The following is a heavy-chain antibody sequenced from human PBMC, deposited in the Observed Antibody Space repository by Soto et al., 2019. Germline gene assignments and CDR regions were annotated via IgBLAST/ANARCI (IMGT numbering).Heavy chain of an antibody. CDR2: IAYDSSYK. D-gene: IGHD6-19*01. CDR1: GFTFSSHG. J-gene: IGHJ4*02. Sequence: GGSLRLSCAASGFTFSSHGMHWVRQAPGKGLEWVAVIAYDSSYKYYADSVKGRFTISRDNSKNTLYLQMSSLKSEDTAVYYCAKGPFQQWLAFEYWGQGTLVTVSS. V-gene: IGHV3-30*18. CDR3: AKGPFQQWLAFEY.